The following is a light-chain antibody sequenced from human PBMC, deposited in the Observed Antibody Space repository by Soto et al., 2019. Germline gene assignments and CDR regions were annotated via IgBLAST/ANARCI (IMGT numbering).Light chain of an antibody. CDR2: GNS. CDR3: QSYDSSLTGSKV. Sequence: VLTQPPSVSGAPGQGVTISCTGSSSNIGAGFDVHWYQQLPGTAPKLLIYGNSNRPSGVPDRFSGSRSGTSASLAITGLQAEDEADYYCQSYDSSLTGSKVFGSGTKVTVL. J-gene: IGLJ1*01. V-gene: IGLV1-40*01. CDR1: SSNIGAGFD.